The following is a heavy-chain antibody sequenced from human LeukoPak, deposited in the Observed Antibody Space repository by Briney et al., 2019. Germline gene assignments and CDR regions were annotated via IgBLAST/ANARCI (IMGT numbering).Heavy chain of an antibody. CDR3: ARDRLYSSSSEDY. CDR2: ISGSGSTI. J-gene: IGHJ4*02. CDR1: GFTFSGYE. V-gene: IGHV3-48*03. Sequence: GGSLRLSCAVSGFTFSGYEMNWVRQAPGKGLEWVSYISGSGSTIYYADSVKGRFTISRDNAKNSLYLQMNSLRAEDTAVYYCARDRLYSSSSEDYWGQGTLVTVSS. D-gene: IGHD6-6*01.